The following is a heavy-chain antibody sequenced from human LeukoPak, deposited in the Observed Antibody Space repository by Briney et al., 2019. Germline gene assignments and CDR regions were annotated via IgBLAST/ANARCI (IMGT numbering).Heavy chain of an antibody. CDR2: FVPEDGET. CDR3: ATLPRGHLFDS. Sequence: ASVKVSCKLSGDTLTELSMHWVRQSPGKGREWMGGFVPEDGETIYAQKFQGRVTMTEDTSTDTAYMELSSLRSDDTAVYFCATLPRGHLFDSWGQGTLVTVSS. CDR1: GDTLTELS. D-gene: IGHD3-10*01. V-gene: IGHV1-24*01. J-gene: IGHJ4*02.